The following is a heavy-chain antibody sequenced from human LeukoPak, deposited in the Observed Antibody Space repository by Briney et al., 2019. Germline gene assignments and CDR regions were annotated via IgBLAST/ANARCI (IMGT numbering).Heavy chain of an antibody. CDR2: IKQDGSEK. CDR3: ASYDFWSGSDYYYYYYMDV. Sequence: QSGGSLRLSCAASGFTFSSYWMSWVRQAPGKGLEWVANIKQDGSEKKYVDSVKGRFTISRDNAKNSLYLQMNSLRAEDTAVYYCASYDFWSGSDYYYYYYMDVWGKGTTVTVSS. D-gene: IGHD3-3*01. CDR1: GFTFSSYW. V-gene: IGHV3-7*01. J-gene: IGHJ6*03.